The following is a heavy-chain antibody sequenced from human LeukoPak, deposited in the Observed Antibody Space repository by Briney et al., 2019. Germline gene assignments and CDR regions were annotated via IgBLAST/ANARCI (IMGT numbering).Heavy chain of an antibody. V-gene: IGHV3-30-3*01. Sequence: GRSLRLSCAASGFTFNDYAMHWVRQAPGKGLEWVAVVTYDGNNKYYADSVKGRFTVSRDNSRNTVTLQMNSLRGEDTTVYYCARAPVRGAVAGVDYWGQGTLVTVSS. D-gene: IGHD6-19*01. CDR2: VTYDGNNK. J-gene: IGHJ4*02. CDR3: ARAPVRGAVAGVDY. CDR1: GFTFNDYA.